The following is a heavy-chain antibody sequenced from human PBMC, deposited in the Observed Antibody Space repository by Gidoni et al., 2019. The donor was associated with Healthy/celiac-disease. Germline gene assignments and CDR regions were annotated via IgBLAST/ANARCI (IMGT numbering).Heavy chain of an antibody. J-gene: IGHJ4*02. Sequence: QVQLVQSGAEVKKPGASVRVSCRPPGYPFTSYDINWVRQATGQGLEWMGWMNTGYAQKFQGRVTMTRNTSISTAYMELSSLRSEDTAVYYCARGLTMVRGVINTPPDYWGQGTLVTVSS. CDR3: ARGLTMVRGVINTPPDY. CDR1: GYPFTSYD. D-gene: IGHD3-10*01. V-gene: IGHV1-8*01. CDR2: MNT.